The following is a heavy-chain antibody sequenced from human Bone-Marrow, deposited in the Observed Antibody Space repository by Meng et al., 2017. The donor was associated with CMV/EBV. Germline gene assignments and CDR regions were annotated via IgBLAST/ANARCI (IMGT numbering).Heavy chain of an antibody. CDR2: INDSGST. V-gene: IGHV4-38-2*02. D-gene: IGHD5-12*01. CDR1: GHSITRDYF. CDR3: ARDIVWLRGLDY. Sequence: SETLSLTCRVSGHSITRDYFWGWVRQPPGKGLEWIGINDSGSTYYNPSLKSRVTISVDTSKNQFSLKLSSVTAADTAVYYCARDIVWLRGLDYWGQGTLVTVSS. J-gene: IGHJ4*02.